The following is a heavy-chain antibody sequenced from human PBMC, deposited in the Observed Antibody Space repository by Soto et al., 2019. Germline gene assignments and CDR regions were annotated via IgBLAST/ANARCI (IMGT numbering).Heavy chain of an antibody. Sequence: ASFKFSCKASGLTFSSSAMHGVRQAAGRRVEWMGRVNAGDGDTTYSQKFKRIVTITRDTSASTAYMEVSSLRSEDTAVYYCARDMGLDCTSASCYTHKWFDPWGQGTLVTV. CDR2: VNAGDGDT. J-gene: IGHJ5*02. V-gene: IGHV1-3*01. CDR3: ARDMGLDCTSASCYTHKWFDP. D-gene: IGHD2-2*02. CDR1: GLTFSSSA.